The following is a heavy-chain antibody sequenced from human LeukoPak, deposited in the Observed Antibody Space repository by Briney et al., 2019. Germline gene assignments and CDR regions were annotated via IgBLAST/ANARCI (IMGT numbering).Heavy chain of an antibody. CDR2: ISYDGSNK. D-gene: IGHD5-24*01. CDR1: GFTFSSYA. V-gene: IGHV3-30-3*01. CDR3: TKGPYGNSIYYGMDV. Sequence: PGRSLRLSCAASGFTFSSYAMHWVRQAPGKGLEWLAVISYDGSNKYYADSVKGRFTVSRDNSKNTLYLQMNNLRGEDTALYYCTKGPYGNSIYYGMDVWGQGTTVTVSS. J-gene: IGHJ6*02.